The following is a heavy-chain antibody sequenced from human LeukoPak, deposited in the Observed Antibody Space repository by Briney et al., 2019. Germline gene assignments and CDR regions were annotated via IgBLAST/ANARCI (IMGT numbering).Heavy chain of an antibody. CDR1: GYTFTNYY. Sequence: ASVKVSCKASGYTFTNYYIHWVRQAPGQGLEWVGLINPNGGSTGYAQRFQGRVTVTTDTSTSTVYMELNSLGSEDTAVYYCARERRVRVEDLWGEGTLVTVSS. D-gene: IGHD2-15*01. V-gene: IGHV1-46*01. CDR3: ARERRVRVEDL. J-gene: IGHJ4*02. CDR2: INPNGGST.